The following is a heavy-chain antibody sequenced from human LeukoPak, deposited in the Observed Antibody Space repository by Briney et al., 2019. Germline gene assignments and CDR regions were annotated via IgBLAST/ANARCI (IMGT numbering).Heavy chain of an antibody. V-gene: IGHV4-59*11. Sequence: SETLSLTCSVSGGSITSHFWSWIRQPPGKGLEWIGYIHYSGSTNYNPSLKSRVTISPDTSKNQLFLKLTSMTAADTAVYYCARGGGRGSGGVFDPWGQGTLVTVSS. CDR1: GGSITSHF. D-gene: IGHD2-8*02. CDR3: ARGGGRGSGGVFDP. CDR2: IHYSGST. J-gene: IGHJ5*02.